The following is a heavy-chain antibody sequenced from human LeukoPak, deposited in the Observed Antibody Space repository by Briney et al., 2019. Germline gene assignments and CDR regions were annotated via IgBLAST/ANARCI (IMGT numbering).Heavy chain of an antibody. J-gene: IGHJ5*02. Sequence: SETLSLTCTVSGGSISSYYWSWIRQPPGKGLEWIGYIYYSGSTNYNPSLKSRVTISVDTSKNQFSLKLSSVTAADTAVYYCAGSNGGWFDHWGQGTLVTVSS. V-gene: IGHV4-59*08. D-gene: IGHD3-10*01. CDR1: GGSISSYY. CDR3: AGSNGGWFDH. CDR2: IYYSGST.